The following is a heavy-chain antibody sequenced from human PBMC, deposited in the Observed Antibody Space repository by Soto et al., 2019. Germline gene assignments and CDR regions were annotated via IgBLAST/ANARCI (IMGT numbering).Heavy chain of an antibody. Sequence: QVQLQESGPGLVKPSQTLSLTCSFSGGSISSGGYYWSWTRQHPGKGLEWIGFIYYGGSTFFNPSLKSRVSISVDKSKNQFSLTLSSVTAADTAIYYYARYSTNRAAFDIWGQGTMVTVSS. CDR3: ARYSTNRAAFDI. CDR1: GGSISSGGYY. CDR2: IYYGGST. D-gene: IGHD1-26*01. V-gene: IGHV4-31*03. J-gene: IGHJ3*02.